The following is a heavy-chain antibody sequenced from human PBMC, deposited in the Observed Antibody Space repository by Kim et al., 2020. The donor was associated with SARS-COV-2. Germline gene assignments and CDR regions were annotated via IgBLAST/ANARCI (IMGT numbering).Heavy chain of an antibody. J-gene: IGHJ5*02. V-gene: IGHV4-34*01. D-gene: IGHD3-3*01. CDR1: N. CDR3: ASIRVHTIFGVVASSYNWFDP. CDR2: INLIEST. Sequence: NRDWIRQRPEKGLEGTGKINLIESTTYTQSLKSRVTISVDTSKNQFSLKLSSVTAAETAVYYCASIRVHTIFGVVASSYNWFDPWGQGTLAT.